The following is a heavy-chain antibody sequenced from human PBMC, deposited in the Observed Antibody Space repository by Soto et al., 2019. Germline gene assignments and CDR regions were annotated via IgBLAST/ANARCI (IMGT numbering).Heavy chain of an antibody. CDR2: IIPIFGTA. J-gene: IGHJ4*02. CDR1: GGTFSSYA. V-gene: IGHV1-69*06. CDR3: ARGEPEVRSGGSCYWGPIDY. D-gene: IGHD2-15*01. Sequence: GASVKVSCKASGGTFSSYAISWVRQAPGQGLEWMGGIIPIFGTANYAQKFQGRVTITADKSTSTAYMELSSLRSEDTAVYYCARGEPEVRSGGSCYWGPIDYWGQGTLVTVSS.